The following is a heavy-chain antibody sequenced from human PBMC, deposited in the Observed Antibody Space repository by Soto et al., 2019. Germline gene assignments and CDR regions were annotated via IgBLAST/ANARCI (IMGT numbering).Heavy chain of an antibody. CDR2: ISSSGSTI. V-gene: IGHV3-11*01. D-gene: IGHD2-8*01. Sequence: QVQLVESGGGLVKPGGSLRLSCAASGFTFTDYYMTWIRQAPGKGLEWVSYISSSGSTIYYADSVKGRFTISKDNAKKSLYLQMNSLRAEDTAVYYCARVLVFYRGFDPWGQGTLVTVSS. J-gene: IGHJ5*02. CDR1: GFTFTDYY. CDR3: ARVLVFYRGFDP.